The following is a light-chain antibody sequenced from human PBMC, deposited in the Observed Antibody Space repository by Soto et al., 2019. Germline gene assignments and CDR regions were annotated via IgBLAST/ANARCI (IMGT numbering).Light chain of an antibody. CDR1: QSAGNF. J-gene: IGKJ2*01. CDR3: QQYYYWPPYT. V-gene: IGKV3D-15*01. CDR2: YIS. Sequence: EIVLTQSQATLSVSPGETASLSCRASQSAGNFLAWYQQKPGQAPRLLIYYISTRATGIPARFSGSGSGTEFTLTISSLQSEDSAVYFCQQYYYWPPYTFGQGTKVDIK.